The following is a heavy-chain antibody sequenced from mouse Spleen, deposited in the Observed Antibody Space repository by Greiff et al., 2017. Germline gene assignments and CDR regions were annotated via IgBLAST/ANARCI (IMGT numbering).Heavy chain of an antibody. J-gene: IGHJ2*01. CDR3: ARVYYGNWGDY. CDR1: GYTFTSYW. D-gene: IGHD2-1*01. V-gene: IGHV1-50*01. Sequence: VQLQQPGAELVKPGASVKLSCKASGYTFTSYWMQWVKQRPGQGLEWIGEIDPSDSYTNYNQKFKGKATLTVDTSSSTAYMQLSSLTSEDSAVYYCARVYYGNWGDYWGQGTTLTVSS. CDR2: IDPSDSYT.